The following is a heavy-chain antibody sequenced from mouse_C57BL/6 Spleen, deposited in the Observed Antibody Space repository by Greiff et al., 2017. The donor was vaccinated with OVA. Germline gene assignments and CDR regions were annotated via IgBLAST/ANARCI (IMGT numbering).Heavy chain of an antibody. CDR3: TRFPRPYVYEWCAY. V-gene: IGHV1-15*01. J-gene: IGHJ3*01. CDR1: GYTFTDYE. Sequence: VQLQQSGAELVRPGASVTLSCKASGYTFTDYEMHWVKQTPVHGLEWIGAIDPETGGTAYNQKFKGKAILTADKSSSTAYMELRSLTSEDSAVYYCTRFPRPYVYEWCAYWGKETLVTVSA. CDR2: IDPETGGT. D-gene: IGHD2-2*01.